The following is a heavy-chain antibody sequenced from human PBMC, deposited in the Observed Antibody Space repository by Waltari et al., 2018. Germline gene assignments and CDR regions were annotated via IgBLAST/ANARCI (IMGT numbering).Heavy chain of an antibody. D-gene: IGHD3-10*01. V-gene: IGHV4-59*11. CDR1: GGSISSHY. Sequence: QVQLQESGPGLVKPSETLSLTCTVSGGSISSHYWSWIRQPPGKGLEWIGYIYYSGSTNYNPSLKSRVTISVDTSKNQFSLKLSSVTAADTAVYYCARGIPMVQGVINGMDVWGQGTTVTVSS. CDR2: IYYSGST. J-gene: IGHJ6*02. CDR3: ARGIPMVQGVINGMDV.